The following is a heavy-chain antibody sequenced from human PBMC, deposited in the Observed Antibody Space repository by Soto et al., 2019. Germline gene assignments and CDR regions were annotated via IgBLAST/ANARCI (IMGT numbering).Heavy chain of an antibody. D-gene: IGHD3-16*01. CDR1: GGSVSSGSYY. CDR2: IYYSGST. CDR3: ARLVGLRLGWFDP. J-gene: IGHJ5*02. V-gene: IGHV4-61*01. Sequence: QVQLQESGPGLVKPSETLSLTCTVSGGSVSSGSYYWSWIRQPPGKGLEWIGYIYYSGSTNYNPSLKSRVTESADTSKNQFSLKLSSVTAADTAVYYCARLVGLRLGWFDPWGQGTLVTVSS.